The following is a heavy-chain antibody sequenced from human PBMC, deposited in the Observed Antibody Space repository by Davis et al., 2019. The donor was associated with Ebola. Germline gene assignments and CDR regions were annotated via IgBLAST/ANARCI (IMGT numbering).Heavy chain of an antibody. CDR1: GFTFSSYE. Sequence: PGGSLRLSCAASGFTFSSYEMNWVRQAPGKGLEWVSYISSSGSTIYYADSVKGRFTISRDNAKNSLYLQMNSLRAEDTAVYYCARDVYSSGWYADYYYYYGMDVWGQGTTVTVSS. CDR2: ISSSGSTI. CDR3: ARDVYSSGWYADYYYYYGMDV. D-gene: IGHD6-19*01. V-gene: IGHV3-48*03. J-gene: IGHJ6*02.